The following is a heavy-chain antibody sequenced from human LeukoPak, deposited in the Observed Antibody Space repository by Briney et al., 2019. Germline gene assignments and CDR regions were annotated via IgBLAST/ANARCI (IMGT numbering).Heavy chain of an antibody. CDR1: GDSVSSNSAA. CDR2: TYYRSKWFD. V-gene: IGHV6-1*01. Sequence: SQTLSLTCAISGDSVSSNSAAWNWIRQSPSRGLEWLGRTYYRSKWFDGYASSVKSRIIINPDTSKNQFSLHLNSVTPEDTAIYYCARGGGALDIWGQGTLVTVSS. J-gene: IGHJ3*02. CDR3: ARGGGALDI.